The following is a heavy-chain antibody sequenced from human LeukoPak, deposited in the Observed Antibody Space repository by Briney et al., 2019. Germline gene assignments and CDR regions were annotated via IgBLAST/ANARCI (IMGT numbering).Heavy chain of an antibody. CDR2: INTDGSST. V-gene: IGHV3-74*01. D-gene: IGHD1-14*01. J-gene: IGHJ4*02. Sequence: GGSLRLSCAASGFTFSSYWIHWVRQAPGKGLVWVSRINTDGSSTSFADSVRGRFTISRDNAKNTLYLQMNSLRAEDTAVYYCTRENRATNGRFYFDYWGQGTLVTVSS. CDR1: GFTFSSYW. CDR3: TRENRATNGRFYFDY.